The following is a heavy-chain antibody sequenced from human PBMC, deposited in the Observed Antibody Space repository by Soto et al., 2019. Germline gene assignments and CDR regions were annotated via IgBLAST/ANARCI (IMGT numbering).Heavy chain of an antibody. J-gene: IGHJ4*02. CDR3: ARGLRGYSYGYVD. Sequence: SVKFSCKASGGTFNDFIVGWVRQAPGQGLEWMGGILPIFDRTNYAQKFQDRVTITADESTSTAYMELRSLRSEDTAMYFCARGLRGYSYGYVDWGQGTLVTVSS. V-gene: IGHV1-69*13. CDR1: GGTFNDFI. CDR2: ILPIFDRT. D-gene: IGHD5-18*01.